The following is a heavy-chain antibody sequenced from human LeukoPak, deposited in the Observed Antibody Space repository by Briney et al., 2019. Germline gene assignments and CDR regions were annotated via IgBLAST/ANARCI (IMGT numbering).Heavy chain of an antibody. D-gene: IGHD3-22*01. V-gene: IGHV3-74*01. Sequence: GGSLRLSCAASGFTFSSHWMHWVRQAPGKGLVWVSRINSDGSSTTYADSVKGRFTVSRDNAKNTLYLQMDSLRAEDSAVYYCARGLVHDTSGYYSDYWGQEILVTVSS. CDR3: ARGLVHDTSGYYSDY. J-gene: IGHJ4*02. CDR2: INSDGSST. CDR1: GFTFSSHW.